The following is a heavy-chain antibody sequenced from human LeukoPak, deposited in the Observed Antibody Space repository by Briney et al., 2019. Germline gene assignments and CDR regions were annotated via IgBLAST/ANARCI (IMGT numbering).Heavy chain of an antibody. V-gene: IGHV1-69*13. CDR1: GGTFSSYA. CDR2: IIPIFGTA. Sequence: GASVKVSCKASGGTFSSYAISWVRQAPGQRLEWMGGIIPIFGTANYAQKFQGRVTITADESTSTAYMELSSLRSEDTAVYYCARGYYYDSSGYYYGPHDAFDIWGQGTMVTVSS. CDR3: ARGYYYDSSGYYYGPHDAFDI. J-gene: IGHJ3*02. D-gene: IGHD3-22*01.